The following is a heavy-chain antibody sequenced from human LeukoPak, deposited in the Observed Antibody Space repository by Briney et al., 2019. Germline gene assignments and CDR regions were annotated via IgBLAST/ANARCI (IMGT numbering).Heavy chain of an antibody. CDR2: ISSSSSYI. V-gene: IGHV3-21*01. CDR3: ARRMVVARDFDY. D-gene: IGHD2-15*01. CDR1: GCTFSSYN. Sequence: GGSQRLFCAASGCTFSSYNMNWVRQAPGKGLEWVSSISSSSSYIYYADSVKGRCTISRDNAKTSLYLQMNSLRAEDTAVYYCARRMVVARDFDYTDQG. J-gene: IGHJ4*02.